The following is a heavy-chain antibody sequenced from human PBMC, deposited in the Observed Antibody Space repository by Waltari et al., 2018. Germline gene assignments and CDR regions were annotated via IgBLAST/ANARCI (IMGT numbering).Heavy chain of an antibody. V-gene: IGHV1-2*02. CDR3: ARXXARNFDY. CDR2: SNPNXGGT. Sequence: QVQLVQSGAEVKXPGASVNVSCXASGYXFIGYLIHWVRQAPGQGLEWIGWSNPNXGGTKYAQXYQGXVTXTRXTXIXTAYMELXXXGSDXMAVLYCARXXARNFDYXGQGTLVTVXS. J-gene: IGHJ4*02. CDR1: GYXFIGYL.